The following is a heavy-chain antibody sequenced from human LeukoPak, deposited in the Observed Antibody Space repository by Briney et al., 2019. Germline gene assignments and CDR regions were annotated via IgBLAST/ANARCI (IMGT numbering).Heavy chain of an antibody. Sequence: PSETLSLTCAVYGGSFSGYYWSWIRQPPGKGLEWIGEINHSGSTNYNPSLKSRVTISVDTSKNQFSLKLCSVTAADTAVYYCARGGDCSSTSCLRNFDYWGQGTLVTVSS. J-gene: IGHJ4*02. D-gene: IGHD2-2*01. CDR2: INHSGST. V-gene: IGHV4-34*01. CDR1: GGSFSGYY. CDR3: ARGGDCSSTSCLRNFDY.